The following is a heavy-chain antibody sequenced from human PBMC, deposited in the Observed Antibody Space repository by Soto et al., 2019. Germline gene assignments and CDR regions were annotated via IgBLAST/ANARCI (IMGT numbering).Heavy chain of an antibody. CDR1: SGSITSSNY. Sequence: QVQLQESGPGLVKPSGTLSLTCGVSSGSITSSNYWSWVRQPPGKGLEWIGEIYHSGRTHYNPSLQRRVTISVNXSXNXXSLRLTSVTAADTAVYYCARDRSSGGAYSRRWIDPWGQGLLVTVSS. J-gene: IGHJ5*02. D-gene: IGHD5-12*01. CDR2: IYHSGRT. V-gene: IGHV4-4*02. CDR3: ARDRSSGGAYSRRWIDP.